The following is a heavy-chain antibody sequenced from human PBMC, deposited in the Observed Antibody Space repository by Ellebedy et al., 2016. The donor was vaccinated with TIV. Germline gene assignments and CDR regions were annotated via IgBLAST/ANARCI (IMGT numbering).Heavy chain of an antibody. CDR3: ARRQFYMSDF. CDR1: GYTFTSYD. V-gene: IGHV1-8*01. D-gene: IGHD5-24*01. CDR2: MSPNSGNT. J-gene: IGHJ4*02. Sequence: AASVKVSCKASGYTFTSYDINWVRQATGQGLEWMGWMSPNSGNTGYAQNFQGRVTMTRNTSISTAYMELSSLTSEDTAVYYCARRQFYMSDFWGQGTLVTVSS.